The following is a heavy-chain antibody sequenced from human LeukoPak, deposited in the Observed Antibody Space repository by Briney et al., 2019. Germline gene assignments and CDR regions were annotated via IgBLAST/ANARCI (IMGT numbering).Heavy chain of an antibody. CDR2: IYTSGST. CDR3: ARLRLLSADLWFDP. J-gene: IGHJ5*02. D-gene: IGHD2-2*01. V-gene: IGHV4-4*07. CDR1: GGSISSYY. Sequence: SETLSLTCTVSGGSISSYYWSWIRQPAGKGLEWIGRIYTSGSTNYNPSLKSRVTMSVDTSKNQFSLKLSSVTAADTAVYYCARLRLLSADLWFDPWGQGTLVTVSS.